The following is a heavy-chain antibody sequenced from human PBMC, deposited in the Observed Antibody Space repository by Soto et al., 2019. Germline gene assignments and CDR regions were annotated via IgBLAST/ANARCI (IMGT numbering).Heavy chain of an antibody. CDR1: GFSLSTDGVG. CDR3: ALHLLYVSGCYDGGDV. CDR2: IYWDDDK. D-gene: IGHD6-19*01. J-gene: IGHJ6*02. V-gene: IGHV2-5*02. Sequence: QITLKESGPTVVKPTQTLTLTCTFSGFSLSTDGVGVGWIRQPPGKALEWLALIYWDDDKRYSPSLKSRLTITKVTCKNQVVLTMTNTDPVDTATYYCALHLLYVSGCYDGGDVWGQGTTVTVSS.